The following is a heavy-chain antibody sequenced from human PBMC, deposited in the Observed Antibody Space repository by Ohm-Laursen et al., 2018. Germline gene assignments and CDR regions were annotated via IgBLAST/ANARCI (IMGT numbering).Heavy chain of an antibody. CDR1: GGSISSGGYY. V-gene: IGHV4-31*02. CDR2: IYYSGST. D-gene: IGHD2/OR15-2a*01. Sequence: TLSLTWTVSGGSISSGGYYWSWIRQHPGKGLEWIGYIYYSGSTYYNPSLKSRVTISVDTSKNQFSLKLSSVTAADTAVYYCARDSSTFSGVYWGQGTLVTVSS. CDR3: ARDSSTFSGVY. J-gene: IGHJ4*02.